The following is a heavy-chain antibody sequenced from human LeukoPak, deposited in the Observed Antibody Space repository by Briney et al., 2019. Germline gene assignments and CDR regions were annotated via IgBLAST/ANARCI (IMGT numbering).Heavy chain of an antibody. CDR2: IRYDGSNK. D-gene: IGHD6-13*01. J-gene: IGHJ3*02. Sequence: GGSLRLSCAASGFTFSSYGMHWVRQAPGKGLEWVAFIRYDGSNKYYADSVKGRFTISRDNSKNTLYLQMNSLRAEDTAVYYCARDREQQLVRFYNAFDIWGQGTMVTVSS. CDR3: ARDREQQLVRFYNAFDI. CDR1: GFTFSSYG. V-gene: IGHV3-30*02.